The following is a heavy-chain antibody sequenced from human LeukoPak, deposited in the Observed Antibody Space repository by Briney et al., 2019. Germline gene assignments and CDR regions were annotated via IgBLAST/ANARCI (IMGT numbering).Heavy chain of an antibody. D-gene: IGHD3-10*01. Sequence: PGGSLRLSCAASGFTFSSYAMSWVRQAPGKGLEWVSAISGSGGSTYYADSVKGRFTISRDNSKNTLYLQMNSLRAEDTAVYYCAKSYYYGSGSYYRIDDYFDYWGQGTLVTVSS. CDR2: ISGSGGST. J-gene: IGHJ4*02. V-gene: IGHV3-23*01. CDR3: AKSYYYGSGSYYRIDDYFDY. CDR1: GFTFSSYA.